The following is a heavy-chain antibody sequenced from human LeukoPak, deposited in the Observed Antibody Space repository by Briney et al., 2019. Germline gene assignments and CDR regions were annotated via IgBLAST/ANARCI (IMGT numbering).Heavy chain of an antibody. CDR3: AREARVGGALQY. CDR2: INPDGSIR. CDR1: GLTFSTYW. D-gene: IGHD1-26*01. V-gene: IGHV3-74*03. J-gene: IGHJ4*02. Sequence: GGSLRLSCAASGLTFSTYWMHWVRQAPGKGLAWVARINPDGSIRTYSDSVQGRVTISRDTAKDTLFLQMNSLRAEDTAVYYCAREARVGGALQYWGQGTPVTVSS.